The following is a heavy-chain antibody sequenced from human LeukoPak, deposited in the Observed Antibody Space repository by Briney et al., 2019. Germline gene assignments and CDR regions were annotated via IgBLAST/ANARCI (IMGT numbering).Heavy chain of an antibody. J-gene: IGHJ4*02. V-gene: IGHV3-74*01. CDR3: ARQYSSSSEFDC. Sequence: GGSLRLSCAASGFTLSNYWMHWVRQAPGKGLVWVSRINSDGTTTSSADSVKGRFTISRDNAKNTLYLQMNGLRAEDTAVYYCARQYSSSSEFDCWGEGTLVTVSS. CDR1: GFTLSNYW. D-gene: IGHD6-6*01. CDR2: INSDGTTT.